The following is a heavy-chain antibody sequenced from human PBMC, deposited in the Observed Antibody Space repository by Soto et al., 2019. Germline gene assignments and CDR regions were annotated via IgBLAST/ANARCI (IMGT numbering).Heavy chain of an antibody. CDR3: AKYIQLWLLGGPELSLYAPFDY. J-gene: IGHJ4*02. D-gene: IGHD3-16*02. Sequence: GGSLRLSCAASGFTFSSYAMSWVRQAPGKGLEWVSAISGSGGSTYYADSVKGRFTISRDNSKNTLYLQMNSLRAEDTAVYYCAKYIQLWLLGGPELSLYAPFDYWGQGTLVTVSS. CDR1: GFTFSSYA. V-gene: IGHV3-23*01. CDR2: ISGSGGST.